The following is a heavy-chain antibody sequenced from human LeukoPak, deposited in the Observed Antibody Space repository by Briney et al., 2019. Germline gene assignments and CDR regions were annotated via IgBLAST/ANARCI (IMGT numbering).Heavy chain of an antibody. J-gene: IGHJ4*02. D-gene: IGHD5-18*01. CDR1: GYTFTSYY. V-gene: IGHV1-46*01. Sequence: ASVKVSCKASGYTFTSYYMHWVRQAPGQGLEWMGIINPSGGSTSYAQKFQGRVTMTRDTSTSTVYMELRSLRSDDTAVYYCARDKWRGYSYGWPFDYWGQGTLVTVSS. CDR2: INPSGGST. CDR3: ARDKWRGYSYGWPFDY.